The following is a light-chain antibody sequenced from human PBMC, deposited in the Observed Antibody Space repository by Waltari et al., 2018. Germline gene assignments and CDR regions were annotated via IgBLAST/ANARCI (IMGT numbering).Light chain of an antibody. CDR2: DVS. CDR3: SSYTSIIPPFL. V-gene: IGLV2-14*01. J-gene: IGLJ1*01. Sequence: QSALTQPASVSGSPGQSITISCTSSSSDLGGYSLVSWYQQHPGKAPKLMIYDVSHRPSGVSNRFSGSKSGNTASLTISGLQPEDEADYYCSSYTSIIPPFLFGTGTKVTVL. CDR1: SSDLGGYSL.